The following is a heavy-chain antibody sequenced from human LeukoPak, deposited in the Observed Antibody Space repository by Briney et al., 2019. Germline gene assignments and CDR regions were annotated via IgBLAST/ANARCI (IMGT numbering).Heavy chain of an antibody. CDR2: ISGSGGST. Sequence: PGGSLRLSCAASGFTFSSYAMSWVRQAPGKGLEWVSAISGSGGSTYYADSVKGRFTISRDNSKNTLYLHMDGLRAEDTAVYYCAKDRTLIGELFDYWGQGTLVTVSS. D-gene: IGHD3-10*01. J-gene: IGHJ4*02. CDR3: AKDRTLIGELFDY. V-gene: IGHV3-23*01. CDR1: GFTFSSYA.